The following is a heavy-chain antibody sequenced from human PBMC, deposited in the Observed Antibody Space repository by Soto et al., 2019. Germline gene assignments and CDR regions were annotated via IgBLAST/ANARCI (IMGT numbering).Heavy chain of an antibody. D-gene: IGHD2-2*01. CDR2: IGVAGDT. J-gene: IGHJ2*01. CDR1: GFTFSSYD. Sequence: EVQLVESGGDLVQPGGSLRLSCAASGFTFSSYDFHWVRQATGKGLEWVSAIGVAGDTYYPASVKGRFTISRENAKNSLYLQMNSLGVGDTAVYYCEREYCGSSGCPGGWYFDLWGRGTQVTVSA. CDR3: EREYCGSSGCPGGWYFDL. V-gene: IGHV3-13*01.